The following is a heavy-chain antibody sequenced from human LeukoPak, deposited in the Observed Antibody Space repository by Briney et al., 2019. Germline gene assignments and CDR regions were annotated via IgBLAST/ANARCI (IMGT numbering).Heavy chain of an antibody. V-gene: IGHV3-74*01. CDR1: GFTFSSYW. D-gene: IGHD5-24*01. CDR2: INSDGTGT. J-gene: IGHJ6*02. CDR3: ARDRDILVNGMDV. Sequence: GGSLRLSCAASGFTFSSYWMHWVRQAPGKGLVWVSHINSDGTGTSYADSVKGRFTISRDNAKNTMYLQVNSLRAEDTAVYYCARDRDILVNGMDVWGQGTTVTVSS.